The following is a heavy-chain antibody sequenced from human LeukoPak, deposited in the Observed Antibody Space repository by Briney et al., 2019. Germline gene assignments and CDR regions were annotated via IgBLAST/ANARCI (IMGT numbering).Heavy chain of an antibody. CDR3: ARHDAVWKTDY. CDR2: IYSSGST. J-gene: IGHJ4*02. Sequence: SETLSLTCTVSGGSISGYYWSWIRQPPGKGLEWIGYIYSSGSTNYNPSLKSRVTISLDTSKNQFSLKLSSATAADTAVYFCARHDAVWKTDYWGQGTLVTVSS. V-gene: IGHV4-59*08. D-gene: IGHD1-1*01. CDR1: GGSISGYY.